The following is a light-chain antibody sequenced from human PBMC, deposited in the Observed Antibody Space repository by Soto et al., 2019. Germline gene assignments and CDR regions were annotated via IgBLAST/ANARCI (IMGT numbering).Light chain of an antibody. J-gene: IGKJ4*01. CDR3: QHYDDVLVT. V-gene: IGKV1-33*01. Sequence: DIQLTQSPSSLSASVGETVTVTCQASQDISVYLNWYQEKPGKAPTLLIYDASNLKTGVPSRFSGLGSGTHFTLTISNLKPEDIATYFCQHYDDVLVTFGGGTKVEI. CDR1: QDISVY. CDR2: DAS.